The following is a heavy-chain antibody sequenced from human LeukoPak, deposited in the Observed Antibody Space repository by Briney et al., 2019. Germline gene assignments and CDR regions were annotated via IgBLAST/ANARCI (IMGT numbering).Heavy chain of an antibody. V-gene: IGHV3-7*01. D-gene: IGHD2-21*02. CDR2: IKQDGSEK. CDR3: ARGGDCGGDCFSNRDGYFDY. J-gene: IGHJ4*02. CDR1: GFAFSTFW. Sequence: GGSLRLSCAASGFAFSTFWMTWVRQAPGKGLEWVATIKQDGSEKYSVDSVKGRFTISRDNAKNSLYLQMNGLRAEDTALYYCARGGDCGGDCFSNRDGYFDYWGQGTLVTVSS.